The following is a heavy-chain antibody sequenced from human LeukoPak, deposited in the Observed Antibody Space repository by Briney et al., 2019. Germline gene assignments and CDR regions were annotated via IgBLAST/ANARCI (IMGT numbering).Heavy chain of an antibody. Sequence: GGSLRLSRAASGFTFSSYAMSWVRQAPGKGLEWVSAISGNGGSTYYADSVKGRFTISRDNSKNTLYLQMNSLRAEDTAVYCCAKDGSSGSGSRWVGLFVYWGQGTLVTVSS. CDR3: AKDGSSGSGSRWVGLFVY. D-gene: IGHD3-10*01. V-gene: IGHV3-23*01. J-gene: IGHJ4*02. CDR1: GFTFSSYA. CDR2: ISGNGGST.